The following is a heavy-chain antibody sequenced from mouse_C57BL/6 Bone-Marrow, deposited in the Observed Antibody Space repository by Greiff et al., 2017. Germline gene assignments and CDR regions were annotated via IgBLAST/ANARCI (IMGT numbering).Heavy chain of an antibody. J-gene: IGHJ2*01. V-gene: IGHV5-17*01. D-gene: IGHD4-1*01. CDR2: ISSGSSTI. Sequence: DVKLVESGGGLVKPGGSLKLSCAASGFTLSDYGMHWVRQAPEKGLEGVAYISSGSSTIYYADTVKGRFTISRDNAKNTLFLQMTRLRSEDTAMYYCAIPTGNWGQGTTLTVSS. CDR1: GFTLSDYG. CDR3: AIPTGN.